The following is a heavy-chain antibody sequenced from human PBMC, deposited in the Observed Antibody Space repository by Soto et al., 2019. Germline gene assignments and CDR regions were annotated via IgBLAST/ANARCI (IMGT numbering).Heavy chain of an antibody. CDR1: GGSFSGYY. D-gene: IGHD3-22*01. Sequence: SETLSLTCAVYGGSFSGYYWGWIRQPPGKGLEWIGEINHSGSTNYNPSLKSRVTISVDTSKNQFSLKLSSVTAADTAVYYCARSHYYDSSGPIGFDPWGQGTLVTVSS. CDR3: ARSHYYDSSGPIGFDP. J-gene: IGHJ5*02. V-gene: IGHV4-34*01. CDR2: INHSGST.